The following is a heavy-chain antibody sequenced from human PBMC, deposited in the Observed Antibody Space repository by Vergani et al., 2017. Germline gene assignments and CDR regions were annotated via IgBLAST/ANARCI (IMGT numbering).Heavy chain of an antibody. CDR1: GYSFTSYW. Sequence: EVQLVQSGAEVKKPGESLKISCKGSGYSFTSYWIGWVRQMPGKGLEWMGIIYPGDSATRYSPSFQGQVTISADKSISTAYLQWSSLKASDTARYYCARGGWNYDLSGGVSYFDYWGQGTLVTVSS. D-gene: IGHD1-7*01. CDR2: IYPGDSAT. CDR3: ARGGWNYDLSGGVSYFDY. J-gene: IGHJ4*02. V-gene: IGHV5-51*03.